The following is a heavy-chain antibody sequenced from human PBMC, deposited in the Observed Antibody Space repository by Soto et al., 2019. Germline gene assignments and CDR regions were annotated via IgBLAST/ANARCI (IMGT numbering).Heavy chain of an antibody. V-gene: IGHV4-31*03. D-gene: IGHD1-20*01. CDR1: GGSISSGGYY. CDR2: IYYSGST. CDR3: VRTARNYNYNDMDV. J-gene: IGHJ6*02. Sequence: SETLSLTCTVSGGSISSGGYYWSWIRQHPGKGLEWIGYIYYSGSTYYNPSLKSRVTISVDTSKNQFSLKLSSVTAADTAVYYCVRTARNYNYNDMDVWGQGTTVTVSS.